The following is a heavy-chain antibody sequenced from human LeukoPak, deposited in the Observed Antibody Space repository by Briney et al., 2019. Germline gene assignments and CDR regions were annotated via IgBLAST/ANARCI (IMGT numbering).Heavy chain of an antibody. J-gene: IGHJ4*02. D-gene: IGHD3-3*01. CDR2: ISSNGGGT. Sequence: GGSLRLSCAASGFTFSNYAMHWVRQAPGKGLEYVSSISSNGGGTYYANSVKGRFTISRDSPKNTLYLQMGSLRAEDMAVYYCARDPGRAGTTEWYYFDYWGQGTLVTVSS. V-gene: IGHV3-64*01. CDR1: GFTFSNYA. CDR3: ARDPGRAGTTEWYYFDY.